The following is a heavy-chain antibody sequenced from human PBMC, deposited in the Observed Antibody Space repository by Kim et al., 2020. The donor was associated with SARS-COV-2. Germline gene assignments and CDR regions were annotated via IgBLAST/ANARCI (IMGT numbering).Heavy chain of an antibody. CDR2: IRSKANSYAT. V-gene: IGHV3-73*01. CDR1: GFTFSGSA. D-gene: IGHD3-10*02. Sequence: GGSLRLSCAASGFTFSGSAIHWVRQASGKGLAWVGRIRSKANSYATTYAASVRGRFSISRDASKNTAYLQMNNLKTEDTAAYYCTSVPATHSAVRDA. J-gene: IGHJ3*01. CDR3: TSVPATHSAVRDA.